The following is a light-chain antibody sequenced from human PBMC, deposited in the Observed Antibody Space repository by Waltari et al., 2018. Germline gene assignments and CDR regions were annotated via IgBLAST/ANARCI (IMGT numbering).Light chain of an antibody. CDR3: QSYDSSLSGHVV. Sequence: QSVLTQPPSVSGAPGQRVTISCTGSSSNIGAGYDVPWYQQLPGTAPKLLIYCNSNRPSGVPDRFAGSKSGTSASLAITGLQAEDEADYYCQSYDSSLSGHVVFGGGTKLTVL. CDR2: CNS. CDR1: SSNIGAGYD. V-gene: IGLV1-40*01. J-gene: IGLJ2*01.